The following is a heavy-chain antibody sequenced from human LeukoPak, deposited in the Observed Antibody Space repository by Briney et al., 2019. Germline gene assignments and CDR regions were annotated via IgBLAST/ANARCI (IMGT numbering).Heavy chain of an antibody. Sequence: SETLSLTCSLSGGSITNYYWSWIRQPPGKGLEWMAWIYSTRPTVYPPPLTSPLTISLGTSHTQFSLRLTSVTASATAVYYCARTGEYSGSGPSWAFDIWGQGTMVTVSS. CDR2: IYSTRPT. J-gene: IGHJ3*02. CDR3: ARTGEYSGSGPSWAFDI. CDR1: GGSITNYY. V-gene: IGHV4-4*09. D-gene: IGHD3-10*01.